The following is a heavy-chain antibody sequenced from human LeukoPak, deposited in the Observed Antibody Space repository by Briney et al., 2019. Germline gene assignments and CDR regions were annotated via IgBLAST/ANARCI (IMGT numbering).Heavy chain of an antibody. CDR1: GGSISSSSYY. CDR3: ARLVAVAGIRYFQH. V-gene: IGHV4-39*01. J-gene: IGHJ1*01. Sequence: SETPSLTCTVSGGSISSSSYYWGWIRQPPGKGLEWIGSIYYSGSTYYNPSLKSRVTISVDTSKNPFSLKLSSVTAADTAVYYCARLVAVAGIRYFQHWGQGTLVTASS. CDR2: IYYSGST. D-gene: IGHD6-19*01.